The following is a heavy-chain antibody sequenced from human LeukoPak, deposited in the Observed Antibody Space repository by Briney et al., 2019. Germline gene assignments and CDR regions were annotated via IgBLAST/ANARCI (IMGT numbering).Heavy chain of an antibody. Sequence: PSETLSLTCTVSGGSISSTSYYWSWIRQPPGKGLEWIGYIYCSGSTNYNPSLKSRVTISVDTSKNQFSLKLSSVTAADTAVYYCAREQIAVAGNFDYWGQGTLVTVSS. D-gene: IGHD6-19*01. V-gene: IGHV4-61*01. J-gene: IGHJ4*02. CDR3: AREQIAVAGNFDY. CDR2: IYCSGST. CDR1: GGSISSTSYY.